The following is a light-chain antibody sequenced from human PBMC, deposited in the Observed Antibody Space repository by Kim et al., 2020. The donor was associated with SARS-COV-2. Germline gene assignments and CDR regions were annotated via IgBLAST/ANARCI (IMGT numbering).Light chain of an antibody. CDR3: SSYTTTSTSV. V-gene: IGLV2-14*04. J-gene: IGLJ2*01. CDR1: TSDVGAYNY. Sequence: GQSITISCPGTTSDVGAYNYVSWYQQHPGKAPKLMIYDVTKRPSGVSNRFSGSKSGNTASLTISGLQAEDEADYYCSSYTTTSTSVFGGGTQLTVL. CDR2: DVT.